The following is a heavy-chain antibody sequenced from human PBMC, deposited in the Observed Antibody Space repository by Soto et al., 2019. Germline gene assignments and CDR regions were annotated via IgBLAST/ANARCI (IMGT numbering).Heavy chain of an antibody. CDR2: IDPTDSYT. CDR3: ARRYCSSASCPRNYYGMDV. J-gene: IGHJ6*02. CDR1: GYSFTNYW. V-gene: IGHV5-10-1*01. D-gene: IGHD2-2*01. Sequence: GESLKISCNGSGYSFTNYWISWVRQMPGKGLEWMGRIDPTDSYTNYSPSFQGHVTISVDKSISTAYLQWSSLKASDTAMYYCARRYCSSASCPRNYYGMDVWGQGTTVTVSS.